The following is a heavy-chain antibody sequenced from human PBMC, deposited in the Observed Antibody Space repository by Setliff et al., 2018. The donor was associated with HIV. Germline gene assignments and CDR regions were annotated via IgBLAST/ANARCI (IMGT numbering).Heavy chain of an antibody. D-gene: IGHD2-2*03. CDR2: ISGSGSST. CDR1: GFTFSSYA. CDR3: AKDRVGYCSSISCPGGFDY. J-gene: IGHJ4*02. V-gene: IGHV3-23*01. Sequence: PGGSLRLSCAASGFTFSSYAMAWVRQAPGKGLEWVSAISGSGSSTYYADSVKGRFTISRDKSKNTVYLQMYSLRAEDTALYYCAKDRVGYCSSISCPGGFDYWGQGTLVTVSS.